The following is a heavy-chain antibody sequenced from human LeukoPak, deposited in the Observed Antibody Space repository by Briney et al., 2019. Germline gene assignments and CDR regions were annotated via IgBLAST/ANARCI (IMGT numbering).Heavy chain of an antibody. D-gene: IGHD4-23*01. Sequence: PGGSLRLSCAASGFTLSSNYMSWVRQAPGKGLEWVGFITSKLYGGTTEYTASVKGRFTISRDDSKGIAYLQMNSLKTEDTGVYFCGRDDFYGGNSLDYWGQGTLVTVSS. CDR1: GFTLSSNY. J-gene: IGHJ4*02. CDR3: GRDDFYGGNSLDY. V-gene: IGHV3-71*01. CDR2: ITSKLYGGTT.